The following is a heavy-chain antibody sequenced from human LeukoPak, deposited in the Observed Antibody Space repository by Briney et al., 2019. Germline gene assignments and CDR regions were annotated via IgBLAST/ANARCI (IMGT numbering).Heavy chain of an antibody. J-gene: IGHJ4*02. D-gene: IGHD3-22*01. CDR1: GFTFSSYS. Sequence: GGSLRLSCAACGFTFSSYSMNWVRQAPGKGLEWVSSISSSSSYIYYADSVKGRFTISRNNAKNSLYLQMNSLRAEGTAVYYCASAYYYDSSPHDYWGQGTLVTVSS. CDR3: ASAYYYDSSPHDY. CDR2: ISSSSSYI. V-gene: IGHV3-21*01.